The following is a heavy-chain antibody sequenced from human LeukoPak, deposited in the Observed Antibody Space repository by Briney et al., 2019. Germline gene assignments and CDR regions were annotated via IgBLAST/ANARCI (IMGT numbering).Heavy chain of an antibody. Sequence: SVKVSCKASGGTFSSYAISWLRQAPGQGLEWRGTIIRIFGTANYAQDFQGRVTITTDESTRTAYMELSSLRSEDTAVYYCASETAYSYSYDPWWFDPWGQGTLVTVSS. D-gene: IGHD6-13*01. CDR1: GGTFSSYA. V-gene: IGHV1-69*05. CDR2: IIRIFGTA. J-gene: IGHJ5*02. CDR3: ASETAYSYSYDPWWFDP.